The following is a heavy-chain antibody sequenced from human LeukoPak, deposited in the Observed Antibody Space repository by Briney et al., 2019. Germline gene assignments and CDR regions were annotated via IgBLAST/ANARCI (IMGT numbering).Heavy chain of an antibody. CDR2: INPNSGGT. Sequence: ASVKVSCKASGYTFTGYYMHWVRQAPGQGLEWMGWINPNSGGTNYAQKFQGRVTMTRDTSISTAYMELSRLRSDDTAVYYCARPLRDQQGCYFDYWGQGTLVTVSS. CDR1: GYTFTGYY. V-gene: IGHV1-2*02. J-gene: IGHJ4*02. D-gene: IGHD4-17*01. CDR3: ARPLRDQQGCYFDY.